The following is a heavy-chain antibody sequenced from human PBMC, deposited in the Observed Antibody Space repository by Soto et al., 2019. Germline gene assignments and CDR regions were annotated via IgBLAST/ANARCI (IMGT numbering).Heavy chain of an antibody. Sequence: SVKVSCKASGGTFSSYAISWVRQAPGQGLEWMGGIIPIFGTANYAQKFQGRVTITADKSTSTAYMELSSLRSEDTAVYYCARDAGYCSSTSCYTTHWFDPRGQGTLVTVSS. V-gene: IGHV1-69*06. D-gene: IGHD2-2*02. CDR2: IIPIFGTA. CDR1: GGTFSSYA. J-gene: IGHJ5*02. CDR3: ARDAGYCSSTSCYTTHWFDP.